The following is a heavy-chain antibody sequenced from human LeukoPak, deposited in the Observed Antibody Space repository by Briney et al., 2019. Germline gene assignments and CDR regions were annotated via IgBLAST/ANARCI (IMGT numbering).Heavy chain of an antibody. Sequence: SETLSLTCTVSGGSISGTSYYWGWIRQPPGKGLEWIGSLYYSGRTYHNPSLKSRVTISGDTSKNQFSLKLSSVTAADTAVYYCARERVRGDNAFDIWGQGTMVTVAS. CDR3: ARERVRGDNAFDI. CDR1: GGSISGTSYY. CDR2: LYYSGRT. D-gene: IGHD3-10*01. J-gene: IGHJ3*02. V-gene: IGHV4-39*02.